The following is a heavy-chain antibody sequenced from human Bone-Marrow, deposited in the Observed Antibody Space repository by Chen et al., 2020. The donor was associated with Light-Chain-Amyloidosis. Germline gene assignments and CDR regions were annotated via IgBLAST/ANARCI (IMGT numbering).Heavy chain of an antibody. V-gene: IGHV3-7*03. D-gene: IGHD1-26*01. CDR3: ARDINPAYNGMYYDAFDV. J-gene: IGHJ3*01. CDR1: GFTFNSYW. CDR2: MNRDGSKS. Sequence: EMQLVESGGGLVQPGGSLRLSCAASGFTFNSYWMTWVRQVPWKGPEWVAKMNRDGSKSYYVDSVQGRFIISRDNAKNSLFLQMNNVRAEDTAVYYCARDINPAYNGMYYDAFDVWGHGTMVTVSS.